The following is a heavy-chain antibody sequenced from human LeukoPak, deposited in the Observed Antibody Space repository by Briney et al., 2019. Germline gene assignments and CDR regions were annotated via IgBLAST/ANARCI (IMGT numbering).Heavy chain of an antibody. D-gene: IGHD6-19*01. CDR1: GYTFTDYY. Sequence: GASVKVSCKASGYTFTDYYMHWVRQAPGQGLEWMGCINPKSGGTSYAQKFQGRVTMTRDTSINTAYMELSSLRSDDTAVYYCAREWGSARYSSGWYLGYWGQGTLVTVSA. V-gene: IGHV1-2*02. CDR2: INPKSGGT. J-gene: IGHJ4*02. CDR3: AREWGSARYSSGWYLGY.